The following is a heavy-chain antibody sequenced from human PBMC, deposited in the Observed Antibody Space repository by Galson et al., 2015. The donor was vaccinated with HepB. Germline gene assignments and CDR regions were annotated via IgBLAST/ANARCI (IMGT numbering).Heavy chain of an antibody. CDR1: GYTFTSYA. J-gene: IGHJ5*02. CDR3: ARYPQFGGYNWFDP. D-gene: IGHD3-10*01. Sequence: SVKVSCKASGYTFTSYAMHWVRQAPGQRLEWMGWINAGNGNTKYSQKVQGRVTITRDTSASTAYMELSSLRSEDTAVYYCARYPQFGGYNWFDPWGQGTLVTVSS. CDR2: INAGNGNT. V-gene: IGHV1-3*01.